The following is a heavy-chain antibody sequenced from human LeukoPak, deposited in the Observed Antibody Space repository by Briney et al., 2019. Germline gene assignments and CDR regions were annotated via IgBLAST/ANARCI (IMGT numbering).Heavy chain of an antibody. CDR2: IYTSGST. Sequence: PSETLSLTCTVSGGSISSYYWSWIRQPDGKGLEWIGRIYTSGSTNYNPSLKSRVTMSVDTSKNQFSLKLSSVTAADTAVYYCARDLVASAGTIDRFDPWGQGTLVTVSS. V-gene: IGHV4-4*07. CDR1: GGSISSYY. D-gene: IGHD6-13*01. J-gene: IGHJ5*02. CDR3: ARDLVASAGTIDRFDP.